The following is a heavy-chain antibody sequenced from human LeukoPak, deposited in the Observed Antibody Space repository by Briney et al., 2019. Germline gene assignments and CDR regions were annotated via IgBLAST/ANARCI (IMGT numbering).Heavy chain of an antibody. CDR2: ISSSSSTI. Sequence: GGSLRLSCAASGFTFSSYSMNWVRQAPGKGLEWVSYISSSSSTIYYADSVKGRFTTSRDNAKNSLYLQMNSLRAEDTAVYYCARAIRITMIVVVVGMDVWGQGTTVTVSS. CDR3: ARAIRITMIVVVVGMDV. J-gene: IGHJ6*02. V-gene: IGHV3-48*04. CDR1: GFTFSSYS. D-gene: IGHD3-22*01.